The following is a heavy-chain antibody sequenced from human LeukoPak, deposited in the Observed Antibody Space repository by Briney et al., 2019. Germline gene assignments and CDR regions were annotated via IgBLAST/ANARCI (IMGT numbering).Heavy chain of an antibody. CDR3: ARADRLHGGPYLIGP. J-gene: IGHJ5*02. Sequence: ASVKVSYKTSGYSFTDYYMHWVRQAPGQGLEWMGWINPNSGSTSSAQKFQGRVTMTRDTSITTVYMEVSWLTSDDTAIYYCARADRLHGGPYLIGPWGQGTLVTVSS. CDR1: GYSFTDYY. D-gene: IGHD2-21*01. CDR2: INPNSGST. V-gene: IGHV1-2*02.